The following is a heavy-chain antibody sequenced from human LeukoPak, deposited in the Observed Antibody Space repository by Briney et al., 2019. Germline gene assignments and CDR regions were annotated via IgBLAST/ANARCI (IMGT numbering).Heavy chain of an antibody. CDR2: IYYSGST. CDR3: ASSSGWYQAFDI. J-gene: IGHJ3*02. Sequence: PSETLSLTCTVSGGSISSYYWSWIRQPPGKGLEWIGYIYYSGSTNYNPSLKSRVTISVDTSKNQFSLKLSSVTAADTAVYYCASSSGWYQAFDIWGQGTTVTVSS. CDR1: GGSISSYY. D-gene: IGHD6-19*01. V-gene: IGHV4-59*01.